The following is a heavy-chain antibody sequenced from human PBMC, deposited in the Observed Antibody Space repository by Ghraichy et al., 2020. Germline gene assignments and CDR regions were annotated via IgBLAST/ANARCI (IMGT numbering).Heavy chain of an antibody. CDR3: ARMRYFDWLLSDY. D-gene: IGHD3-9*01. J-gene: IGHJ4*02. CDR2: IKQDGSEK. V-gene: IGHV3-7*01. Sequence: GSLRLSCAASGFTFSSYWMSWVRQAPGKGLEWVANIKQDGSEKYYVDSVKGRFTISRDNAKNSLYLQMNSLRAEDTAVYYCARMRYFDWLLSDYWGQGTLVTVSS. CDR1: GFTFSSYW.